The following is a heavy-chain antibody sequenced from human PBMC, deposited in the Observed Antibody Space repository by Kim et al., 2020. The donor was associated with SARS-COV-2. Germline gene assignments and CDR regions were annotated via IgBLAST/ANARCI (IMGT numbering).Heavy chain of an antibody. V-gene: IGHV1-46*01. Sequence: ASVKVSCKASGYTFTSYYMHWVRQAPGQGLEWMGIINPSGGSPSYAQKFQGRVTMTRDTTTSTVYMELSSLRSEDTAVYYCARDQPYYVFWSGPPGYGMHVWGQGTTVTVPS. CDR1: GYTFTSYY. J-gene: IGHJ6*02. CDR3: ARDQPYYVFWSGPPGYGMHV. CDR2: INPSGGSP. D-gene: IGHD3-3*01.